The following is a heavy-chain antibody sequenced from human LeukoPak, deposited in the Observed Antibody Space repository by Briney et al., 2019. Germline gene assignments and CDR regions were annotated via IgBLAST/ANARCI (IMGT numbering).Heavy chain of an antibody. J-gene: IGHJ4*02. CDR3: ARGGYSYGY. CDR1: GGSISSYY. V-gene: IGHV4-59*01. D-gene: IGHD5-18*01. CDR2: IYYSGST. Sequence: SETLSLTCTVSGGSISSYYWSWIRQPPGRGLEWIGHIYYSGSTNYNPSLKSRVTISVDTSKNQFSLKLSSVTAADTAVYYCARGGYSYGYWGQGTLVTVSS.